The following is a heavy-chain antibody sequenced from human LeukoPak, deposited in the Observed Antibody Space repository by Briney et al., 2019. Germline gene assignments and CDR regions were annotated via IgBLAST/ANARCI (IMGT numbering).Heavy chain of an antibody. CDR2: IYTSGST. V-gene: IGHV4-61*02. Sequence: PSQTLSLTCTVSGGSISSGSYYWSWIRQPAGKGLEWIGRIYTSGSTNYNPSLKSRVTISVDTSKNQFSLKLSSVTAADTAVYYCARDSGYSSSRGEFDPWGQGTQVTVSS. D-gene: IGHD6-6*01. CDR1: GGSISSGSYY. CDR3: ARDSGYSSSRGEFDP. J-gene: IGHJ5*02.